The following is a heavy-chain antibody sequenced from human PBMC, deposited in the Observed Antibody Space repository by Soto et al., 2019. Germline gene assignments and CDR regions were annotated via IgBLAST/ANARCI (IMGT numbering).Heavy chain of an antibody. CDR3: ARVITPYYYDSSGYSGMGY. D-gene: IGHD3-22*01. CDR2: INPSGGST. CDR1: GYTFTSYY. J-gene: IGHJ4*02. V-gene: IGHV1-46*01. Sequence: GASVKVSCKASGYTFTSYYMHWVRQAPGQGLEWMGIINPSGGSTSYAQKFQGRVTMTRDTSTSTVYMELSSLRSEDTAVYYCARVITPYYYDSSGYSGMGYWGQGTLVTVPS.